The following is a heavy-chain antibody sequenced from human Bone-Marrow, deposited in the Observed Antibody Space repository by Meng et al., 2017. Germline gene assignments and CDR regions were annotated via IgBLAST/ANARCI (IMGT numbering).Heavy chain of an antibody. CDR2: ISGSGGST. V-gene: IGHV3-23*01. CDR1: GFTFSRYA. CDR3: AKAPYYYDSSGYYYLYYFDY. Sequence: GESLKISCAASGFTFSRYAMSWVRQALGKGLEWVPAISGSGGSTYYADSVKGRFTISRDNSKNTLYLQMNSLRAEDTAVYYCAKAPYYYDSSGYYYLYYFDYWGQGTLVTVSS. D-gene: IGHD3-22*01. J-gene: IGHJ4*02.